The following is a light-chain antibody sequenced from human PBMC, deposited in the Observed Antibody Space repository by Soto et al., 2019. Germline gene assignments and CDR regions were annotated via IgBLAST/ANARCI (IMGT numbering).Light chain of an antibody. CDR2: DVS. CDR3: CSYAGFYWV. CDR1: SSDVGDYNY. J-gene: IGLJ2*01. V-gene: IGLV2-11*01. Sequence: QSALTQPRSVSGSPGQSVTISCTGTSSDVGDYNYVSWYQQHPGKAPKLIIYDVSKRPSGVPDHFSGSKSGNTASLTISGLQAEDEADYYCCSYAGFYWVFGGGTKLTVL.